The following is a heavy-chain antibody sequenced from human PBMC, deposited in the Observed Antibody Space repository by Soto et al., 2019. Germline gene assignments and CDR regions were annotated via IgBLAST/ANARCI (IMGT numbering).Heavy chain of an antibody. Sequence: EVQLVESGGGLVQPGGSLRLSCAASGFTFSSYWMSWVRQAPGKGLEWVANIKQDGSEKYYVDSVKGRFTISRDNAKNSLYLQMNSLRAEDTAVYYCARDRGYSYGHMGRAYYGMDVWGQGTTVTVSS. V-gene: IGHV3-7*03. D-gene: IGHD5-18*01. CDR3: ARDRGYSYGHMGRAYYGMDV. CDR2: IKQDGSEK. CDR1: GFTFSSYW. J-gene: IGHJ6*02.